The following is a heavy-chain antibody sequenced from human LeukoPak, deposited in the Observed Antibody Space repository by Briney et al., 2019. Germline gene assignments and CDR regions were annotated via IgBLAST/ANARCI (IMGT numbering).Heavy chain of an antibody. CDR3: TPWEPRLTNRYYFDY. J-gene: IGHJ4*02. Sequence: RGGSLRLSCAASGFTFSNAWMSWVRQAPGKGLEWVGRIKSKTDGGTTDYAAPVKGRFTISRDDSKNTLYLQMNSLKTEDTAVYYCTPWEPRLTNRYYFDYWGQGTLVTVSS. V-gene: IGHV3-15*01. CDR1: GFTFSNAW. D-gene: IGHD1-26*01. CDR2: IKSKTDGGTT.